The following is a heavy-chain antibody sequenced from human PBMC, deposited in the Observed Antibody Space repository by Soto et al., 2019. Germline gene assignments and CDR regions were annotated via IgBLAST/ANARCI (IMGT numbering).Heavy chain of an antibody. CDR3: ARESGGATATLDYYYFYMDV. Sequence: VQLVQSGAEVKKPGASVKVSCKTSGDSFNDYYIHWVRQAPGQGLEWMGWINPNGGVTKYAQKFRGRVTVTRDTSIRTVYMELSSLRSDDTAVSYCARESGGATATLDYYYFYMDVWGKGTTVTVSS. D-gene: IGHD5-12*01. CDR2: INPNGGVT. CDR1: GDSFNDYY. J-gene: IGHJ6*03. V-gene: IGHV1-2*02.